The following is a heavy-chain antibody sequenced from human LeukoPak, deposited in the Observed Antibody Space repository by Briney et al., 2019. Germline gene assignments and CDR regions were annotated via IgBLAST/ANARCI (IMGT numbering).Heavy chain of an antibody. D-gene: IGHD6-19*01. CDR1: GFSFSAYN. V-gene: IGHV3-48*04. Sequence: GGSLRLSCAASGFSFSAYNMNWVRQAPGKGLEWVSHISSSTRTIHYADSVKGRFTISRDNAENSLYLQMNSLRAEDTAVYYCARDRDGSGWYYYPLDYWGQGTLVTVSS. J-gene: IGHJ4*02. CDR2: ISSSTRTI. CDR3: ARDRDGSGWYYYPLDY.